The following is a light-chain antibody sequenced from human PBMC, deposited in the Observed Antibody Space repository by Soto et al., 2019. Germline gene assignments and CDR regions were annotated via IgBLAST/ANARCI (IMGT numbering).Light chain of an antibody. CDR1: QSISNW. V-gene: IGKV1-5*03. J-gene: IGKJ2*01. CDR3: QQYDTYPYT. CDR2: KAS. Sequence: DIQMTQSPSTLSASVGDRVTITCRASQSISNWLAWYQQKPGKAPKLLIYKASSLESGVPSRFSGGASGTEFTLTTSSLQPGDFATYYCQQYDTYPYTFGQGTKLELK.